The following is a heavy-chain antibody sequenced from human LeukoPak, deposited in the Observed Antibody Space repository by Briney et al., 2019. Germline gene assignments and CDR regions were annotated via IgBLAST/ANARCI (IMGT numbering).Heavy chain of an antibody. Sequence: GSSVKDSCKASGGTFSSYAISWVRQAPGQGLEWMGGIIPIFGTANYAQKFQGRVTITADKSTSTAYMELSSLRSEDTAVYYCAREDHGSGSYYTFDYWGQGTLVTVPS. CDR1: GGTFSSYA. D-gene: IGHD3-10*01. CDR3: AREDHGSGSYYTFDY. V-gene: IGHV1-69*06. J-gene: IGHJ4*02. CDR2: IIPIFGTA.